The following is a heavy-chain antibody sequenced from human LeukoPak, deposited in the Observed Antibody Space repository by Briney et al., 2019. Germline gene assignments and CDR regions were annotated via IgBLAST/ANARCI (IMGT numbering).Heavy chain of an antibody. Sequence: GASVKVSCKASGYTFTGHYMHWVRQAPGQGLGWMGWINPNSGGTNYAQKFQGRVTMTRDTSISTAYMELNSLRSDDTAVYSCASGIAVAALDYWGHGTLVTVSS. D-gene: IGHD6-19*01. CDR1: GYTFTGHY. CDR3: ASGIAVAALDY. V-gene: IGHV1-2*02. J-gene: IGHJ4*01. CDR2: INPNSGGT.